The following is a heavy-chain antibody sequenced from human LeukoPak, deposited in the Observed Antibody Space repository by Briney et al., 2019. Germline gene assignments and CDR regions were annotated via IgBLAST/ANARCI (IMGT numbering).Heavy chain of an antibody. D-gene: IGHD5-18*01. Sequence: GGSLRLSCAASGFTFSSYWMSWVRQAPGKGLEWVANIKQDGSEKYYVDSVKGRFTISRDNAKNSLYLQMNSLRAEDTAAYYCATAPGYSYGDYWGQGTLVTVSS. V-gene: IGHV3-7*01. CDR1: GFTFSSYW. CDR3: ATAPGYSYGDY. J-gene: IGHJ4*02. CDR2: IKQDGSEK.